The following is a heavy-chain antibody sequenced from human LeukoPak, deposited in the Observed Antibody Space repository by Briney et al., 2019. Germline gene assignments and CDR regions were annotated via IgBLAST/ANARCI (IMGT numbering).Heavy chain of an antibody. V-gene: IGHV4-34*01. CDR1: GGSFSGYY. CDR2: INHSGST. CDR3: ARGNIVVVVAAYPGYYYYLDV. J-gene: IGHJ6*03. D-gene: IGHD2-15*01. Sequence: SETLSLTCAVYGGSFSGYYWSWIRQPPGKGLEWIGEINHSGSTNYNPSLKSRVTISVDTSKNQFSLKLSSVTAADTAVYYCARGNIVVVVAAYPGYYYYLDVWGNGTTVTVSS.